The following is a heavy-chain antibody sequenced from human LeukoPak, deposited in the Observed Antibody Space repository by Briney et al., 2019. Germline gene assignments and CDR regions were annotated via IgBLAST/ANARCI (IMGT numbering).Heavy chain of an antibody. CDR3: ARGRAIDV. V-gene: IGHV3-7*04. J-gene: IGHJ3*01. Sequence: GGSLRLSCVASGFTFTNNWMTWVRQVPGKGLEWVANIKPDDSEIYYVASVKGRFTISRDNAKNSVFLQMNSLRIEDTAIYYCARGRAIDVWGRGTMVTVSS. CDR2: IKPDDSEI. CDR1: GFTFTNNW.